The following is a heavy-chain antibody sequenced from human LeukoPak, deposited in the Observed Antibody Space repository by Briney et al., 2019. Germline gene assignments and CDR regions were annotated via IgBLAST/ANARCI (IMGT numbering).Heavy chain of an antibody. J-gene: IGHJ6*03. CDR3: ATVKVRFVYYMDV. Sequence: ASVKISCEVSGYTFTDYYMHWVQQAPGKGLEWMGLVDPEDGETIYAEKFQGRVTITADTSTDTAYMELSSLRSEDTAVYYCATVKVRFVYYMDVWGKGTTDTVSS. CDR1: GYTFTDYY. CDR2: VDPEDGET. D-gene: IGHD2-21*01. V-gene: IGHV1-69-2*01.